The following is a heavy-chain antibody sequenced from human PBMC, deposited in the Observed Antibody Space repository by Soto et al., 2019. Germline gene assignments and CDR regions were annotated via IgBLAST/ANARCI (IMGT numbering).Heavy chain of an antibody. Sequence: SETLSLTCTVSGGSISSSSYYWGWIRQPPGKGLEWIGSIYYSGSTYYNPSLKSRVTISVDTSKNQFSLKLSSVTAADTAVYYCARKLISDFWSGYLASGRFDPWGQGTLVTVS. CDR1: GGSISSSSYY. J-gene: IGHJ5*02. V-gene: IGHV4-39*01. CDR3: ARKLISDFWSGYLASGRFDP. D-gene: IGHD3-3*01. CDR2: IYYSGST.